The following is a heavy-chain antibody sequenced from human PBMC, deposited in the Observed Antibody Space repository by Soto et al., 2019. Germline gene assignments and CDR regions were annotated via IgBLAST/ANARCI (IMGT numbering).Heavy chain of an antibody. Sequence: ASVKVSCKVSGYTLTELSMHWVRQAPGKGLEWMGGFDPEDGETIYAQKFQGRVTMTEDTSTDTAYMELSSLRSEDTAVYYCVTDSSGFDAFDIWGQGTMVTVSS. CDR2: FDPEDGET. V-gene: IGHV1-24*01. CDR3: VTDSSGFDAFDI. D-gene: IGHD3-22*01. J-gene: IGHJ3*02. CDR1: GYTLTELS.